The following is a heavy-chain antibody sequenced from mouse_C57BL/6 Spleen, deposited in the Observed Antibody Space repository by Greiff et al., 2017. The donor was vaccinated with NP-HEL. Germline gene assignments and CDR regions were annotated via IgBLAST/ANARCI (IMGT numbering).Heavy chain of an antibody. Sequence: VQRVESGAELVRPGASVTLSCKASGYTFTDYEMHWVKQTPVHGLEWIGAIDPETGGTAYHQKFKGKAILTADKSSSTAYMELRSLTSEDSAVYYCTRRRRLDYWGQGTTLTVSS. J-gene: IGHJ2*01. CDR3: TRRRRLDY. CDR1: GYTFTDYE. V-gene: IGHV1-15*01. CDR2: IDPETGGT.